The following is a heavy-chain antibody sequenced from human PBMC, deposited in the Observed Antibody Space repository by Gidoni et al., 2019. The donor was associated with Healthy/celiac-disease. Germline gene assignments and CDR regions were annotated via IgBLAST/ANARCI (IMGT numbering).Heavy chain of an antibody. Sequence: EVQLVQSGAAVKKPGESLRISCKGSGYSFTSYWISWVRQMPGKGLEWMGRIDPSDSYTNYSPSFQGHVTISADKSISTAYLQWSSLKASDTAMYYCARDGSAMAYYYYYYMDVWGKGTTVTVSS. CDR2: IDPSDSYT. V-gene: IGHV5-10-1*01. D-gene: IGHD3-10*01. J-gene: IGHJ6*03. CDR1: GYSFTSYW. CDR3: ARDGSAMAYYYYYYMDV.